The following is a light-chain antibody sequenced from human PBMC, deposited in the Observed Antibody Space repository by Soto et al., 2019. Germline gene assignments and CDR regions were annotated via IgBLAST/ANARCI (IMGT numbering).Light chain of an antibody. V-gene: IGLV2-14*01. CDR2: DVS. CDR1: SSDVGGYNY. Sequence: QSVLTQPASGSGSPGQLITISCTGTSSDVGGYNYVSWYQQHPGKAPKLMIYDVSNRPSGVSNRFSGSKSGNTASLTISGLQAEDEADYYCSSYTSSSPYVFGTGTKVTVL. CDR3: SSYTSSSPYV. J-gene: IGLJ1*01.